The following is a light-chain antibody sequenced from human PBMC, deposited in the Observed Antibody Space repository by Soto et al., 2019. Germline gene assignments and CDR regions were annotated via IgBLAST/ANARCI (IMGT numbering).Light chain of an antibody. CDR2: DAS. Sequence: EIVLTQSPATPSLSPGERATLSCRASQTISSYLAWYQQKPGQAPRLLIYDASNRATGIPARFSGSGSGTDFTLTISSLEPEDFAVYYCQQRYNWWTFGQGTKVEIK. J-gene: IGKJ1*01. CDR1: QTISSY. V-gene: IGKV3-11*01. CDR3: QQRYNWWT.